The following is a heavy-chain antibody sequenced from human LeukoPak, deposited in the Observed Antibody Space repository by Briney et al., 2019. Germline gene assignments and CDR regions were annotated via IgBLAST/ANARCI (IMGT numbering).Heavy chain of an antibody. D-gene: IGHD5-12*01. Sequence: PSETLSLTCTVSGGSISSSSYYWGWIRQPPGKGLEWIGSIYYSGSTYYNPSLKSRVTIPVDTSKNQFSLKLSSVTAADTAVYYCARQQGIVATIYFDYWGQGTLVTVSS. CDR2: IYYSGST. V-gene: IGHV4-39*07. CDR3: ARQQGIVATIYFDY. J-gene: IGHJ4*02. CDR1: GGSISSSSYY.